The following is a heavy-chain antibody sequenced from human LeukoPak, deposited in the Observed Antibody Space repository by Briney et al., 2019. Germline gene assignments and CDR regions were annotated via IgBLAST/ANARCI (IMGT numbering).Heavy chain of an antibody. J-gene: IGHJ5*02. CDR3: LREDGP. Sequence: PSETLSLTCTVSGGSISSYSWSWIRQPPGKGLEWIGYIYHSGSTYYNPSLKSRVTISVDRSKNQFSLKLSSVTAADTAVYYCLREDGPWGQGTLVTVSS. D-gene: IGHD4-17*01. CDR1: GGSISSYS. CDR2: IYHSGST. V-gene: IGHV4-30-2*01.